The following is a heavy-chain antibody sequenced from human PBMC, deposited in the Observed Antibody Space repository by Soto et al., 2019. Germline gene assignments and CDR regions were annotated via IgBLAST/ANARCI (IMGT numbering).Heavy chain of an antibody. CDR1: EFIFSSYE. V-gene: IGHV3-48*03. CDR3: ATEGPFYGLDV. CDR2: IRSSGSAR. Sequence: GGSLRLSCAASEFIFSSYEMNWVRQAPGKGLEWVSYIRSSGSARHYADSVKGRFTISRDNAKNSLYLQMNSLRAEDTAVYYCATEGPFYGLDVWGQGTTVTVSS. J-gene: IGHJ6*02.